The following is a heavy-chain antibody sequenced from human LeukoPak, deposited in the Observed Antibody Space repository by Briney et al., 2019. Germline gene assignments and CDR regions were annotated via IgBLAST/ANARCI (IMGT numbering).Heavy chain of an antibody. CDR3: ARDILATSIAAPYY. J-gene: IGHJ4*02. D-gene: IGHD6-13*01. CDR2: IFYSGRT. CDR1: GGSISSYY. Sequence: PSETLSLTCTVSGGSISSYYWSWIRQPAGKGLEWIGSIFYSGRTCYNPSLKSRVTMSVDTSKNQFSLRLSSVNAADTAVYYCARDILATSIAAPYYWGQGTLVTVSS. V-gene: IGHV4-4*07.